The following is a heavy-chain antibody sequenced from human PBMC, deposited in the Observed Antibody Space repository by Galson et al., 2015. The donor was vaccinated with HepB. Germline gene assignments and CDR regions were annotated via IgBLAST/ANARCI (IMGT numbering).Heavy chain of an antibody. CDR2: TYYRSKRYS. V-gene: IGHV6-1*01. CDR3: ARVAGTIYYYGMDV. D-gene: IGHD6-19*01. J-gene: IGHJ6*02. CDR1: GDSVSSNSAA. Sequence: CAISGDSVSSNSAAWNWIRRSPSRGLEWLGRTYYRSKRYSDYAVSVRSQITINPDTSKNQFSLQLKSVTPEDTAVYYCARVAGTIYYYGMDVWGQGTTVTVSS.